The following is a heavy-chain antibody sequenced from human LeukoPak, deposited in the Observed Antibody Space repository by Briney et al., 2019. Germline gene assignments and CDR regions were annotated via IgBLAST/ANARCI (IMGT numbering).Heavy chain of an antibody. CDR2: INHSGST. J-gene: IGHJ5*02. Sequence: KASETLSLTCAVYGGSFSGYYWSWIRQPPGKGLEWIGEINHSGSTNYNPSLKSRVTISVDTSKNQFSLKLSSVTAADTAVYYCARDSSGWLNWFDPWGQGTLVTVSS. V-gene: IGHV4-34*01. CDR3: ARDSSGWLNWFDP. D-gene: IGHD6-19*01. CDR1: GGSFSGYY.